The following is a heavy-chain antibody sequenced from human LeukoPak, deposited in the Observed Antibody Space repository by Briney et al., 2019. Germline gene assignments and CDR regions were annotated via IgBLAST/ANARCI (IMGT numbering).Heavy chain of an antibody. V-gene: IGHV4-34*01. D-gene: IGHD3-10*01. CDR1: GGSFSDYY. CDR3: ARDELWFGDRSLDYFDY. Sequence: SETLSLTCAVYGGSFSDYYWSWIRQPPGKGLEWIGEINHSGSTNYNPSLKSRVTISVDTSKNQFSLKLSSVTAADTAVYYCARDELWFGDRSLDYFDYGGQGTLVTVSS. J-gene: IGHJ4*02. CDR2: INHSGST.